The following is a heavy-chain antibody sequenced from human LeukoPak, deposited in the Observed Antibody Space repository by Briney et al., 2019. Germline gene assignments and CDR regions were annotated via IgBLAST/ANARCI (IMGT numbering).Heavy chain of an antibody. CDR2: IRGSGDRT. CDR1: GFSFPNFA. J-gene: IGHJ4*02. V-gene: IGHV3-23*01. Sequence: GGSLRLSCVASGFSFPNFAMTWVRQAPGERLEWVSAIRGSGDRTSYADSLKGRFTISRDKSKNTLYLQMNSLRVADTAVYYCAKVRNSGWSPSGFDYWGQGTLVTVSS. D-gene: IGHD6-19*01. CDR3: AKVRNSGWSPSGFDY.